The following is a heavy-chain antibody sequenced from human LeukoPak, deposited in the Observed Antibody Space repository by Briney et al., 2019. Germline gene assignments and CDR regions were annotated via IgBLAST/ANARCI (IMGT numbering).Heavy chain of an antibody. J-gene: IGHJ4*02. CDR1: EFTVGSYW. CDR2: IKQDGSEK. V-gene: IGHV3-7*01. D-gene: IGHD3-22*01. CDR3: ARIYYDTSGDD. Sequence: PGGSLRLSCAASEFTVGSYWMSWVRQAPGKGLEWVANIKQDGSEKYYVDSVKGRFTVYRDNAKKSLYLQMNSLRAEDTAVYYCARIYYDTSGDDWGQGTLVTVSS.